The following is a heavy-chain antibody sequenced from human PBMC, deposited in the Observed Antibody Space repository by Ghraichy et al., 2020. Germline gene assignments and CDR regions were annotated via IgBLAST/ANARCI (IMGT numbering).Heavy chain of an antibody. V-gene: IGHV3-7*03. CDR3: ARGLWDRVDAPSAMAGTYFDK. D-gene: IGHD2-2*01. Sequence: GGSLRLSCAGSGFRFSDYWMNWVRQTPGRGLEWVANISPDGSEKYYVDSVKGRFTVSRDNAQTSQYLEMTSLSAEDPAFYYCARGLWDRVDAPSAMAGTYFDKWGQGTLVTVSS. CDR2: ISPDGSEK. J-gene: IGHJ4*02. CDR1: GFRFSDYW.